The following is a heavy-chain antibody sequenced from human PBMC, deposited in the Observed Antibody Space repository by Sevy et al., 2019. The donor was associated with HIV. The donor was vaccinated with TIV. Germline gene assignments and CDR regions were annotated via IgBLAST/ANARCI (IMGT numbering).Heavy chain of an antibody. J-gene: IGHJ3*02. CDR3: ARPSDTSALFKWAFDI. CDR2: IIPIFGTT. Sequence: ASVKVSCKASGGTFSSSAITWVRQAPGQGLEWMGGIIPIFGTTNYAQNFQGRVTITADESTRTAYMELSSLRSEDTAVYYCARPSDTSALFKWAFDIWGPGTMVTVSS. D-gene: IGHD3-22*01. V-gene: IGHV1-69*13. CDR1: GGTFSSSA.